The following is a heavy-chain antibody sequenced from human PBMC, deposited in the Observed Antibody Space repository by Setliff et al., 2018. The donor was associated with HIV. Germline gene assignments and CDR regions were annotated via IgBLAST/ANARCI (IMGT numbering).Heavy chain of an antibody. CDR1: GYTFSSYG. CDR2: ISGYSGHT. J-gene: IGHJ4*02. V-gene: IGHV1-18*01. CDR3: AREHSTTWPYFDF. D-gene: IGHD6-13*01. Sequence: ASVKVSCKASGYTFSSYGISWVRQAPGQGLEWMGWISGYSGHTSYAQKIQGRVTMTTDTSTSTAYMELRSLRSDDTAVYFCAREHSTTWPYFDFWGQGTLVTVSS.